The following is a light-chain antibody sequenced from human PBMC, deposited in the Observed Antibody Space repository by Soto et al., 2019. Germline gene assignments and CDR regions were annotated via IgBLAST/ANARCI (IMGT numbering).Light chain of an antibody. CDR1: SSNIGGGYD. Sequence: QSVLTQPPSVSGAPGQRVTISCTGSSSNIGGGYDVPWYQQLPGTAPKLLIYGNNNRPSGVPDRFSGSKSGTSASLPITGLQAEDEADDYCQSYDSSLGGSVFGGGTKVTVL. V-gene: IGLV1-40*01. CDR3: QSYDSSLGGSV. J-gene: IGLJ2*01. CDR2: GNN.